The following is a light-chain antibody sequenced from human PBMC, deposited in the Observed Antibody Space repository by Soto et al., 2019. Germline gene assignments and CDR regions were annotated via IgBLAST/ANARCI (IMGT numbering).Light chain of an antibody. J-gene: IGKJ2*01. CDR3: QQRYNRYT. Sequence: EIVLTQSPATLSLSPGERATLSCRASQSISSYLAWFQQKPGQAPRLLIYDASSRATGIPARFSGSGSGTDFNLTISSVESEDSAAYYCQQRYNRYTFGQGTKLEIK. CDR1: QSISSY. V-gene: IGKV3-11*01. CDR2: DAS.